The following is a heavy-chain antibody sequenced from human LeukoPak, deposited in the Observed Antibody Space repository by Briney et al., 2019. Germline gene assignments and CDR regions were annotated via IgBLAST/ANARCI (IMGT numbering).Heavy chain of an antibody. CDR3: ARDSGITGEVKFDP. J-gene: IGHJ5*02. D-gene: IGHD3-10*01. CDR2: ISGSGTI. Sequence: SETLSLTCTVSGGSINSYWSWIRQPAGKGLEWIGRISGSGTITYNPALQSRLSISIDTSKNRFSLKLMSVTAADTAVYYCARDSGITGEVKFDPWGQGTLVTVSS. V-gene: IGHV4-4*07. CDR1: GGSINSY.